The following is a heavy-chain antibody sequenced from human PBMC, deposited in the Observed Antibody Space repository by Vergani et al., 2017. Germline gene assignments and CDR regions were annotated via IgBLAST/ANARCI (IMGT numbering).Heavy chain of an antibody. Sequence: QVQLVESGGGVVQPGRSLRLSCAASGFTFSSYGMHWVRQAPGKGLEWVAVISYDGCNKYYADSVKGRFTISRDNSKNTLYLQMNSLRAEDTAVYYCAKDYEAARPGYYYYYYMDVRGKGTTVTVSS. CDR2: ISYDGCNK. V-gene: IGHV3-30*18. CDR1: GFTFSSYG. J-gene: IGHJ6*03. CDR3: AKDYEAARPGYYYYYYMDV. D-gene: IGHD6-6*01.